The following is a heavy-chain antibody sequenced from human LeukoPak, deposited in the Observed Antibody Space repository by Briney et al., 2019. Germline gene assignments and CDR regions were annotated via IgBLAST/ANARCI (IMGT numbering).Heavy chain of an antibody. Sequence: GGSLRLSCAASGFTFSSYAMSWVRQAPGKGLEWVSAISGSGGSTYYADSVKGRFTISRDNSKNTLYLQMNSLRAEDTAVYYCAKDFWYDSSGYSGQFDYWGQGTLVTVSS. D-gene: IGHD3-22*01. J-gene: IGHJ4*02. CDR2: ISGSGGST. CDR3: AKDFWYDSSGYSGQFDY. CDR1: GFTFSSYA. V-gene: IGHV3-23*01.